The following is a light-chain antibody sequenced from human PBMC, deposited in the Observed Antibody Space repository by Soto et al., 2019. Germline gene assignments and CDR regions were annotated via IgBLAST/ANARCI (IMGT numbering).Light chain of an antibody. CDR1: HSIGNW. J-gene: IGKJ2*01. V-gene: IGKV1-5*03. Sequence: DIQMTQSPSTLSASVGDRVIITCRASHSIGNWVAWYQQKPGKAPKVLIYKASNLERGVPSRFSGSGSGTEFTLSINSLQPDDFATYYCQQYNSFSPYIFGQGTKLEIK. CDR3: QQYNSFSPYI. CDR2: KAS.